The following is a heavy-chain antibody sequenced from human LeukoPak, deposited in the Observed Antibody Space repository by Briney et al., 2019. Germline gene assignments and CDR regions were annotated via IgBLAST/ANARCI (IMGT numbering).Heavy chain of an antibody. CDR2: IIPIFGTA. CDR1: GGTFSSYA. V-gene: IGHV1-69*13. Sequence: SVKVSCKASGGTFSSYAISWVRQAPGQGLEWMGGIIPIFGTANYAQKFQGRVTITADESTSTAYMELSSLRSEDTAVYYCARGRGRYCSSTSCLYVRYYYYYMDVWGKGTTVTVSS. D-gene: IGHD2-2*01. J-gene: IGHJ6*03. CDR3: ARGRGRYCSSTSCLYVRYYYYYMDV.